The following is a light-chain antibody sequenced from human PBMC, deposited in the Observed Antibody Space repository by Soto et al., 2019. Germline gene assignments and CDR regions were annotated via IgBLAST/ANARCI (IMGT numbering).Light chain of an antibody. Sequence: DIPMTQSPSSLSASVGDRVTITCRASQTISIFLNWYQQKPGEAPKLLIYGASTLQGGVPSRFSGSGSGTDFTLTISRLQPEDFATYYCQRSYGSPPWTFGQGTKVEIK. CDR1: QTISIF. J-gene: IGKJ1*01. V-gene: IGKV1-39*01. CDR3: QRSYGSPPWT. CDR2: GAS.